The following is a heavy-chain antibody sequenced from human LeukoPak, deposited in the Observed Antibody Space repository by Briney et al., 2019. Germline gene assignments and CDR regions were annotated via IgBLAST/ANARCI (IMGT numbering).Heavy chain of an antibody. J-gene: IGHJ3*02. D-gene: IGHD7-27*01. CDR1: GFTFSSYA. Sequence: PGRSLRLSCAASGFTFSSYAMQWVRQAPGKGLEWVAVISYDGNNKYYADSVKGRFTISRDNSKNTLYLQVGSLRTDDTAMYYCARDRTTSGDAAFDIWGQGTMVTVSS. CDR2: ISYDGNNK. V-gene: IGHV3-30*04. CDR3: ARDRTTSGDAAFDI.